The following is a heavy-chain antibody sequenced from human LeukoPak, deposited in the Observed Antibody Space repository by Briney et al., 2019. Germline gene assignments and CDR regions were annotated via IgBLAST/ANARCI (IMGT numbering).Heavy chain of an antibody. CDR2: INHSGST. CDR3: AGRGYYDSSGYYSVDY. CDR1: SGSFSGYY. V-gene: IGHV4-34*01. Sequence: SETLSLTCAVYSGSFSGYYWSWIRQPPGKGLEWIGEINHSGSTNYNPSLKSRVTIPVDTSKNQFSLKLSSVTAADTAVYYCAGRGYYDSSGYYSVDYWGQGTLVTVSS. D-gene: IGHD3-22*01. J-gene: IGHJ4*02.